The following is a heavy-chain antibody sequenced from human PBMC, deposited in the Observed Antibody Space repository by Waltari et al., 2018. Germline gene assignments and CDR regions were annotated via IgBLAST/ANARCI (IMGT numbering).Heavy chain of an antibody. Sequence: QVQLVQSGAEVKKPGASVTVPCQASGYACTRSSMHWVRQAPGQGLEWMGIINPSGGSTSYAQKFQGRVTMTRDTSTSTVYMELSSLRSEDTAVYYCARERSGVAATLRGFDPWGQGTLVTVSS. CDR3: ARERSGVAATLRGFDP. D-gene: IGHD2-15*01. V-gene: IGHV1-46*01. J-gene: IGHJ5*02. CDR1: GYACTRSS. CDR2: INPSGGST.